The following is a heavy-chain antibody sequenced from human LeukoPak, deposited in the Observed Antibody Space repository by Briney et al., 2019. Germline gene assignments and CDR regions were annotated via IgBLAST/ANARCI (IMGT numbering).Heavy chain of an antibody. J-gene: IGHJ4*02. CDR3: ARSDYDILTGRTDY. V-gene: IGHV4-39*01. Sequence: PSETLSLTCTVSGGSISSSSYYWGWIRQPPGKGLEWIGSIYYSGSTYYNPSLKSRVTISVDTSKNQFSLKLSSVTAADTAVYYCARSDYDILTGRTDYWGQGTLVTVSS. D-gene: IGHD3-9*01. CDR1: GGSISSSSYY. CDR2: IYYSGST.